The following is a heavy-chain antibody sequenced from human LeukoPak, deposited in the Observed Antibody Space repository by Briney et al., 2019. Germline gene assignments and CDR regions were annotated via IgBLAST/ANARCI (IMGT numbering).Heavy chain of an antibody. CDR1: GDSVSSNSAA. J-gene: IGHJ6*03. V-gene: IGHV6-1*01. Sequence: SQTLSLTCAISGDSVSSNSAAWNWIRQSPSRGLEWLGRTYHRSKWYNDYAVSVKSRITINPDTSKNQFSLQLNSVTPEDTAVYYCARDRFVVVPAAMSYYYYYMDVWGKGTTVTVSS. CDR2: TYHRSKWYN. CDR3: ARDRFVVVPAAMSYYYYYMDV. D-gene: IGHD2-2*01.